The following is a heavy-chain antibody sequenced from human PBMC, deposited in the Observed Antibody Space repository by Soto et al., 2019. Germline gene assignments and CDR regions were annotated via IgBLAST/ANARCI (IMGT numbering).Heavy chain of an antibody. CDR3: AKDGEQFHQTGGGWFDA. CDR1: GVSITSHYW. CDR2: IFHSGST. V-gene: IGHV4-4*02. D-gene: IGHD2-21*01. J-gene: IGHJ5*02. Sequence: VQLQESGPRLGEPSGTLSLTCSVSGVSITSHYWWTWVRQSPEKGLEWIGEIFHSGSTTSNPSLSGRVTISADKSKDQFSLKLRSVTAADTAVYYCAKDGEQFHQTGGGWFDAWGQGILVIVSS.